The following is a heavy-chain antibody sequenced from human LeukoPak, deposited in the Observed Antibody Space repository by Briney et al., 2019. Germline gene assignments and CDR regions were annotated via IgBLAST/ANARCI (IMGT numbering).Heavy chain of an antibody. D-gene: IGHD6-19*01. CDR2: INPNSGGT. CDR1: GYTFTGYY. CDR3: ARDLSGIAVAGAFDP. Sequence: ASVKVSYKASGYTFTGYYMHWVRQAPGQGLEWMGWINPNSGGTNYAQKFQGRVTMTRDTSISTAYMELSRLRSDDTAVYYCARDLSGIAVAGAFDPWGQGTLVTVSS. V-gene: IGHV1-2*02. J-gene: IGHJ5*02.